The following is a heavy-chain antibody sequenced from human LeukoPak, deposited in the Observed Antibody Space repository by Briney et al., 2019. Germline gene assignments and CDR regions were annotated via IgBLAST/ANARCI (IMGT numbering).Heavy chain of an antibody. CDR1: GYTFSDYY. CDR2: ISAYNGNT. J-gene: IGHJ6*02. V-gene: IGHV1-18*04. D-gene: IGHD5-12*01. Sequence: GASVKVSCEASGYTFSDYYIHWVRQAPGQGLEWMGWISAYNGNTNYAQKLQGRVTMTTDTSTSTAYMELRSLRSDDTAVYYCASPIVANYYGMDVWGQGTTVTVSS. CDR3: ASPIVANYYGMDV.